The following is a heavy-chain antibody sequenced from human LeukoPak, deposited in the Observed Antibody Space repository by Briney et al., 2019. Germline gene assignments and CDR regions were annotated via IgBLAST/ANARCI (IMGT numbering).Heavy chain of an antibody. Sequence: PGGSLRLSCIASGFTFGDYAMSWVRQAPGKGLEWVGFIRSKAYGGTTEYAASVKGRFTISRDDSKSIAYLQMNSLKTEDTGVYYCTRVRSSWYYFDYWGQGTLVTVSS. CDR3: TRVRSSWYYFDY. J-gene: IGHJ4*02. CDR1: GFTFGDYA. CDR2: IRSKAYGGTT. D-gene: IGHD6-13*01. V-gene: IGHV3-49*04.